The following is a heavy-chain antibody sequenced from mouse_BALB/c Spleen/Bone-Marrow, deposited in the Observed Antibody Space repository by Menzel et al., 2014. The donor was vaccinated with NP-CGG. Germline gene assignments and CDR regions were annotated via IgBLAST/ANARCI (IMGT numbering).Heavy chain of an antibody. CDR3: TRRDRYDYYGVDY. CDR1: GYTFTNYW. D-gene: IGHD2-14*01. V-gene: IGHV1S126*01. Sequence: VQLQQPGAELVRPGASVKVSCKASGYTFTNYWINWVRQRPGQGLEWIGNIYPSDSYSNYNQKFRDKATLTVDKSSSTAYMQLSSPTSEDSAVYYCTRRDRYDYYGVDYWGQGTSVTVSS. CDR2: IYPSDSYS. J-gene: IGHJ4*01.